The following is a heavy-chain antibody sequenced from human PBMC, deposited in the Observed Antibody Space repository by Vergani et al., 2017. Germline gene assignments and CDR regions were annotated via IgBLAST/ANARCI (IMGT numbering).Heavy chain of an antibody. CDR3: ASFRQLWLDPARYYFDD. Sequence: QVQLQESGPGLVKPSGTLSLTCAVSGGSISSSNWWSWVRQPPGKGLEWIGEIYHSGSTNYNPSLKSRVTISVDKSKNQFSLKLSSVTAADTAVYYCASFRQLWLDPARYYFDDWGQGTLVTVSS. V-gene: IGHV4-4*02. CDR1: GGSISSSNW. D-gene: IGHD6-19*01. CDR2: IYHSGST. J-gene: IGHJ4*02.